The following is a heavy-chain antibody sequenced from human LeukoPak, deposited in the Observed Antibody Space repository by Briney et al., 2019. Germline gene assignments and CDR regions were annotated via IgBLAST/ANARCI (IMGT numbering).Heavy chain of an antibody. CDR3: AGRSARYFDS. V-gene: IGHV4-59*01. D-gene: IGHD1-26*01. CDR1: GDSIDSYY. J-gene: IGHJ4*02. CDR2: VFYSGPT. Sequence: LETLSLTCIVSGDSIDSYYWSWIRQPPGEGLQWIGYVFYSGPTNYDASLKSRVAISVDRSKNQFSLKLTSVSAADTAVYYCAGRSARYFDSWGQGTPVTVSS.